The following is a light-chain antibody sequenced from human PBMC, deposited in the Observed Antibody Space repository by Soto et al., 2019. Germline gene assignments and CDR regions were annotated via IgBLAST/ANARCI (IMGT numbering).Light chain of an antibody. J-gene: IGLJ1*01. CDR2: NSY. CDR3: AAWDGSLNGYV. V-gene: IGLV1-44*01. Sequence: QSVLTQPPSASGTPGQRVTISCSGSSSNIGSSPVNWYQQLPGTAPRLLIYNSYQRPSGVPDRFSGPKSGTSASLAVSGLQSEDEADYYCAAWDGSLNGYVFGTGTKVTVL. CDR1: SSNIGSSP.